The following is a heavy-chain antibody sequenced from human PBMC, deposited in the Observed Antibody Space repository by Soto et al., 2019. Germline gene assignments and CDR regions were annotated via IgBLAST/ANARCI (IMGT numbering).Heavy chain of an antibody. J-gene: IGHJ4*02. V-gene: IGHV3-33*01. CDR1: GFTFSSYG. CDR3: ARDRGLGYYYDSSGYSYFDY. D-gene: IGHD3-22*01. CDR2: IWYDGSNK. Sequence: GGSLRLSCAASGFTFSSYGMHWVRQAPGKGLEWVAVIWYDGSNKYYADSVKGRFTISRDNSKNTLYLQMNSLRAEDTAVYYCARDRGLGYYYDSSGYSYFDYWGQGTLVTVSS.